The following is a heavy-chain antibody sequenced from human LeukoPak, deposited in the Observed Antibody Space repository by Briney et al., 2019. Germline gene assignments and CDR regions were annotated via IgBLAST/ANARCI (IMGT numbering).Heavy chain of an antibody. Sequence: ASVKVSCKASGYTFTGYYMHWVRQAPGQGLEWMGWINPNSGGTNYAQKFQGRVTMTRDTSISTAYMELSRLRSDDTAVYYCAVINYYYDSSGYYRGGDYYYMDVWGKGTTVTVSS. J-gene: IGHJ6*03. D-gene: IGHD3-22*01. CDR3: AVINYYYDSSGYYRGGDYYYMDV. CDR2: INPNSGGT. CDR1: GYTFTGYY. V-gene: IGHV1-2*02.